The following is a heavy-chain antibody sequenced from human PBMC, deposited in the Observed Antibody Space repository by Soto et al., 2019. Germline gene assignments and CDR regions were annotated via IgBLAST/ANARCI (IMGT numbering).Heavy chain of an antibody. V-gene: IGHV1-2*04. CDR1: GYSFTDYH. CDR2: INPKSGGT. CDR3: ATRPRNYYYGMDV. Sequence: ASVKVSCKASGYSFTDYHIHWVRQAPGQGLEWLGRINPKSGGTSTAQKFQGWVTMTRDRSISTVYMELTRLRSDDTAVYYCATRPRNYYYGMDVWGQGTTVTVSS. J-gene: IGHJ6*02.